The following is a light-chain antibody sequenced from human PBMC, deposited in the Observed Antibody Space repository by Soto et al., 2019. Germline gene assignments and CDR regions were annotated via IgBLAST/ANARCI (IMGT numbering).Light chain of an antibody. J-gene: IGKJ3*01. CDR2: DVS. CDR3: QQRSNWPFT. CDR1: QTVASY. Sequence: EIGLTQSPATLSLSPGERATLSCRASQTVASYLAWYQQKPGLAPRLLIYDVSTRATGIPARFSGSGSGTDFTLTISSLDPEDFAVYYCQQRSNWPFTFGPGTKLDIK. V-gene: IGKV3-11*01.